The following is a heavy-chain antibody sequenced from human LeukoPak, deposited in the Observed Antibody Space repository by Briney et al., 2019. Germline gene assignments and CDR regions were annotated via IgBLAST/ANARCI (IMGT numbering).Heavy chain of an antibody. V-gene: IGHV3-7*01. CDR3: ARERISLHYYYYMDV. CDR2: IKQDGSEK. CDR1: GFTFSSYW. J-gene: IGHJ6*03. Sequence: GGSLRLSCAASGFTFSSYWMSWVRQAPGKGLEWVANIKQDGSEKYYVDSVKGRFTISRDNAKNSLYLQMDSLRAEDTAVYYCARERISLHYYYYMDVWGKGTTVTVSS. D-gene: IGHD3-22*01.